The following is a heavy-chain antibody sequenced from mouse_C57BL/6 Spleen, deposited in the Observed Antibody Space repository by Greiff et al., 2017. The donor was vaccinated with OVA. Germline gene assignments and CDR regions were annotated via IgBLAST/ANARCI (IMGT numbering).Heavy chain of an antibody. J-gene: IGHJ4*01. CDR2: IDPETGGT. CDR1: GYTFTDYE. D-gene: IGHD2-2*01. CDR3: TKFGYDDAMDD. V-gene: IGHV1-15*01. Sequence: QVQLKQSGAELVRPGASVTLSCKASGYTFTDYEMHWVKQTPVHGLEWIGAIDPETGGTAYNQKFKGKAILTADKSSSTAYMELRSLTSEDSAVYYCTKFGYDDAMDDWGQGTSVTVSS.